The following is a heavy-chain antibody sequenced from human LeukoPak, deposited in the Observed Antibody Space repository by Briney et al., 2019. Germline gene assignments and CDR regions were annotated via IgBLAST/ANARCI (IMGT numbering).Heavy chain of an antibody. CDR3: ARGGNRFGGFYFDY. CDR1: ADSISSGGHY. Sequence: SQTLSLTCTVSADSISSGGHYWSWIRQHPGKGLESIGFMRHSGSTSHNPSLKGRVAISVDASKNQFSLRLSSVTAADTAVYYCARGGNRFGGFYFDYWSQGSLVTVSS. V-gene: IGHV4-31*03. J-gene: IGHJ4*02. CDR2: MRHSGST. D-gene: IGHD3-10*01.